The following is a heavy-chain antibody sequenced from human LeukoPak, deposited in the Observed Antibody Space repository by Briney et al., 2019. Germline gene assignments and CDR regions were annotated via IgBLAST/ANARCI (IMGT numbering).Heavy chain of an antibody. CDR3: AKDANSGYDWVPFDY. CDR2: ISGSGGST. V-gene: IGHV3-23*01. Sequence: GGSLRLSCAASGFTISSYAMSWVRQAPGKGLEWVSAISGSGGSTYYADSVKGRFTISRDNSENTLYLQMNSLRAEDTAVYYCAKDANSGYDWVPFDYWGQGTLVTVSS. J-gene: IGHJ4*02. D-gene: IGHD5-12*01. CDR1: GFTISSYA.